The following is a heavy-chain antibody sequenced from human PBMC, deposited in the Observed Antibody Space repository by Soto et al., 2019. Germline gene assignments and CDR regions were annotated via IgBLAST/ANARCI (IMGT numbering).Heavy chain of an antibody. CDR1: GGSFKSGSYS. D-gene: IGHD3-3*01. Sequence: QVQLQESGPGLVKPSETLSLNCTVSGGSFKSGSYSWSWIRQPPGKGLEWIGYVYHTGRTSYNPSVKSRVSISMDTSKNQFSLNLDSVTAADTAVYFCARDFAYFDSWGQGTLVTVSS. V-gene: IGHV4-61*01. CDR3: ARDFAYFDS. CDR2: VYHTGRT. J-gene: IGHJ4*02.